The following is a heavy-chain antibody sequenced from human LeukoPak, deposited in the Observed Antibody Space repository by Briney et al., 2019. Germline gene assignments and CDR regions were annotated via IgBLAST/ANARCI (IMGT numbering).Heavy chain of an antibody. D-gene: IGHD1-26*01. V-gene: IGHV3-23*01. CDR3: AKGGKWDVTPFDY. CDR2: ISGGGST. J-gene: IGHJ4*02. Sequence: GGSLRLSCAASGFTFTSYSMNWVRQAPGKGLEWVSTISGGGSTYYADSVKGRFTISRDNSKNTLYLQVNSLRAEDTAVYYCAKGGKWDVTPFDYWGQGTLVTVSS. CDR1: GFTFTSYS.